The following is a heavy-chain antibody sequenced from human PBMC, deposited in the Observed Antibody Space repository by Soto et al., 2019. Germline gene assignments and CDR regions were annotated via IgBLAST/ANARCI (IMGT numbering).Heavy chain of an antibody. J-gene: IGHJ5*02. CDR2: VYYSGGT. V-gene: IGHV4-59*01. CDR1: GGSISNYY. D-gene: IGHD3-9*01. Sequence: PSESLSLTGTVSGGSISNYYWTWVRQPPGKGLEWIGYVYYSGGTNYNSSLESRVTISIDASKNQFSLKMKSVTAADTAVYYCVRDYLLTGFDPWGQGALVNVS. CDR3: VRDYLLTGFDP.